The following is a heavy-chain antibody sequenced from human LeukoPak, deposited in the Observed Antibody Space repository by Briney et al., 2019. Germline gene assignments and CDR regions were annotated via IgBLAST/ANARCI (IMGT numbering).Heavy chain of an antibody. V-gene: IGHV4-34*01. D-gene: IGHD5-24*01. CDR1: GGPFSGYY. CDR2: INHSGST. J-gene: IGHJ4*02. CDR3: ARHRSGWLQSSFDY. Sequence: PSETLSLTCAVYGGPFSGYYWSWIRQPPGKGLEWIGEINHSGSTNYNPSLKSRVTISVDTSKNQFSLKLNSVTAADTAVYYCARHRSGWLQSSFDYWGQGTLVTVSS.